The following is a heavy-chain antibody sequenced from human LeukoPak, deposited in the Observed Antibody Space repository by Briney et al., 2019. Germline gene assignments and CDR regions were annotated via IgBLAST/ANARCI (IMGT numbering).Heavy chain of an antibody. CDR1: GGSISSYY. V-gene: IGHV4-34*01. Sequence: SETLSLTCTVSGGSISSYYWSWIRQPPGKGLEWIGEINHSGSTNYDPSLKSRVTISVDTSKNQFPLKLSSVTAADTAVYYCARGGGSHSAYYFDYWGQGTLVTVSS. J-gene: IGHJ4*02. CDR2: INHSGST. CDR3: ARGGGSHSAYYFDY. D-gene: IGHD2-15*01.